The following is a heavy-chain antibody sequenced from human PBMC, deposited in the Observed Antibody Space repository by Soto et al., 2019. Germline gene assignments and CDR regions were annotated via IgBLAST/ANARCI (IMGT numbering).Heavy chain of an antibody. CDR1: GFTFGDYA. CDR2: IRSKAYGGTT. V-gene: IGHV3-49*03. D-gene: IGHD3-10*01. Sequence: GGSLRLSCTASGFTFGDYAMSWLRQAPGKGLEWGGFIRSKAYGGTTEYAASVKGRFTISRDDSKSIAYLQMNSLKTEDTAVYYCTRDVGTMVRGVQELSYYFDYWGQGTLVTVSS. CDR3: TRDVGTMVRGVQELSYYFDY. J-gene: IGHJ4*02.